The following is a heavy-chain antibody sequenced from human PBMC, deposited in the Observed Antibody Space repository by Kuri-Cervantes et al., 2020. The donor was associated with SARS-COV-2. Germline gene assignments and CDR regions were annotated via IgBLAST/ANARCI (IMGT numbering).Heavy chain of an antibody. CDR3: AKDRIDIGYYYYYYGMDV. CDR2: IRSKRNNYAT. V-gene: IGHV3-73*01. Sequence: GSLRLSCAAAGFTISGSAIQWVRQASGKGLEWVGRIRSKRNNYATAYIASVKGRFTISRDDPKNTLYLQMNSLRAEDTAVYSCAKDRIDIGYYYYYYGMDVWGQGTTVTVSS. CDR1: GFTISGSA. D-gene: IGHD2-15*01. J-gene: IGHJ6*02.